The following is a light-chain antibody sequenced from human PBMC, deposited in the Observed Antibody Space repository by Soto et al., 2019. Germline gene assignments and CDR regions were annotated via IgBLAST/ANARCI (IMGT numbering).Light chain of an antibody. J-gene: IGKJ2*01. CDR3: QQYCYSPYN. Sequence: EVVLTQSRGTLYLSPGERATLSGRASQSVSSCLAWSQHKPGQAPRLMSSRASSRATGIPDRFSGSGSGTHFTLNISRLDPEDFAVYYCQQYCYSPYNFRQGTKLEIK. V-gene: IGKV3-20*01. CDR1: QSVSSC. CDR2: RAS.